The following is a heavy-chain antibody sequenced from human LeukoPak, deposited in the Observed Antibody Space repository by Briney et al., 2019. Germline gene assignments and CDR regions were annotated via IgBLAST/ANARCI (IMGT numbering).Heavy chain of an antibody. V-gene: IGHV3-23*01. CDR1: GFTLTNYD. D-gene: IGHD6-25*01. Sequence: WGSLSLTCAASGFTLTNYDMSWVRQAPGKGLEWVSLVSRGGGAPYYADSVKGRFTVSRDISRNTVYLQMNSLRAEETAIYFCAKDADERHSGAIAWYSGCCGQGTLVTVSS. CDR3: AKDADERHSGAIAWYSGC. J-gene: IGHJ4*02. CDR2: VSRGGGAP.